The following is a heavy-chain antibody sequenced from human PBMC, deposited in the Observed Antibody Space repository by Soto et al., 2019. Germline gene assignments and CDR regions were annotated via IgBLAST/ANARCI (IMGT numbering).Heavy chain of an antibody. V-gene: IGHV3-30-3*01. CDR1: GFTFSSYA. J-gene: IGHJ6*02. Sequence: QVQLVESGGGVVQPGRSLRLSCAASGFTFSSYAMHWVRQAPGKGLEWVAVISYAGSNKYYADSVKGRFTISRDNSKNTLYLQMNRLRAEDTAVYYCARVDSYGYIGYYYYGMDVWGQGTTVTVSS. D-gene: IGHD5-18*01. CDR3: ARVDSYGYIGYYYYGMDV. CDR2: ISYAGSNK.